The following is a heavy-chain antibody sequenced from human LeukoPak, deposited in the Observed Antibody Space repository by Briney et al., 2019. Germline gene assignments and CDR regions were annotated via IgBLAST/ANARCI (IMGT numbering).Heavy chain of an antibody. J-gene: IGHJ4*02. CDR3: AKGLLWFGELSSFGY. V-gene: IGHV3-48*01. CDR2: ISSSSSTI. CDR1: GFTFSSYS. Sequence: GGSLRLSCAASGFTFSSYSMNWVRQAPGKGLEWVSYISSSSSTIYYADSVKGRFTISRDNAKNSLYLQMNSLRAEDTAVYYCAKGLLWFGELSSFGYWGQGTLVTVSS. D-gene: IGHD3-10*01.